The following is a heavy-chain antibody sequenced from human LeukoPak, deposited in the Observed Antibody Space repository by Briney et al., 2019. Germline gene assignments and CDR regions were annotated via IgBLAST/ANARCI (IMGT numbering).Heavy chain of an antibody. CDR2: TSYDGSNK. Sequence: GGSLRLSCAASGFTFSNYAMHWVRQAPGKGLEWVAITSYDGSNKYYADSVKGRFTISRDNSKNSLYLQMNSLRAEDTAVYYCAKDGVYSGYDSGDYWGQGALVTVSS. D-gene: IGHD5-12*01. J-gene: IGHJ4*02. CDR3: AKDGVYSGYDSGDY. V-gene: IGHV3-30-3*02. CDR1: GFTFSNYA.